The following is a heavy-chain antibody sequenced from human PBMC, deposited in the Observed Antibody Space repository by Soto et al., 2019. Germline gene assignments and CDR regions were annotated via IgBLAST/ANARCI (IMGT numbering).Heavy chain of an antibody. V-gene: IGHV4-34*01. CDR1: GGSFSGYY. D-gene: IGHD6-13*01. J-gene: IGHJ4*02. CDR2: INHSGST. Sequence: SETLSLTCAVYGGSFSGYYWSWIRQPPGKGLEWIGEINHSGSTNYNPSLKSRVTISVDTSKNQFSLKLSSVTAADTAVYYCARGPASSSSYLYYFDYWGQGTLVTVSS. CDR3: ARGPASSSSYLYYFDY.